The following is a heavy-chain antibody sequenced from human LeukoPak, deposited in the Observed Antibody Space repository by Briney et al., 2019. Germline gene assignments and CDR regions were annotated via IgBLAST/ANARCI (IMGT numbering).Heavy chain of an antibody. CDR2: ISYDGSNK. CDR3: ASGYSSGCDY. V-gene: IGHV3-30*04. D-gene: IGHD6-19*01. J-gene: IGHJ4*02. CDR1: GFTFSSYA. Sequence: PGRSLRLSCAASGFTFSSYAMHWVRQAPGKGLEWVAVISYDGSNKYYADSVKGRFTISRDNSKNTLYLQMNSLGAEDTAVYYCASGYSSGCDYWGQGTLVTVSS.